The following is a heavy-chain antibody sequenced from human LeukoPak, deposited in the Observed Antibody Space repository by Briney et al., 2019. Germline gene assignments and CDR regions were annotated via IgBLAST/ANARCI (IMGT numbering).Heavy chain of an antibody. CDR3: ARDVGHCSGGSCRSRGYFDR. J-gene: IGHJ4*02. Sequence: SETLSLTCTVSGGPISSGGHHWSWIRQHPGKGLEWIGYIYYTGRTDYNPSLKSRVTISEDTSKNQFSLRLTSVTAADTVVYYCARDVGHCSGGSCRSRGYFDRWGQGTLVTVSS. CDR2: IYYTGRT. V-gene: IGHV4-31*03. CDR1: GGPISSGGHH. D-gene: IGHD2-15*01.